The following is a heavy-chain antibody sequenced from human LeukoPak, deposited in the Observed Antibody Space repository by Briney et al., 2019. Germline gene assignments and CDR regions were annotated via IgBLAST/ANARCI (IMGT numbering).Heavy chain of an antibody. J-gene: IGHJ4*02. CDR1: GNSISSGDNY. D-gene: IGHD3-10*01. V-gene: IGHV4-61*08. Sequence: SETLSLTCTVSGNSISSGDNYWSWIRQPPGKGLEWIGYIYYSGSTSYNPSLKSRVTISVDTSKNQFSLKLSSVTAADTAVYYCARVSGSGSPQFDYWGQGTLVTVSS. CDR2: IYYSGST. CDR3: ARVSGSGSPQFDY.